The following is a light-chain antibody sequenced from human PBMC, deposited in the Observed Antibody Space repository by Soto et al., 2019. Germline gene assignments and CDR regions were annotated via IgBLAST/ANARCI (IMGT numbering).Light chain of an antibody. V-gene: IGKV1-39*01. CDR3: QQNYITPLT. CDR1: RAITNH. CDR2: AAS. Sequence: DGQLTQSPSPLSASVGDRVSISCRASRAITNHLNWYQQKPGKAPILLVYAASTLETGVPSRFSGSGSGTHFTLTIDNLQPEGVATYFCQQNYITPLTFGGGTKVEI. J-gene: IGKJ4*01.